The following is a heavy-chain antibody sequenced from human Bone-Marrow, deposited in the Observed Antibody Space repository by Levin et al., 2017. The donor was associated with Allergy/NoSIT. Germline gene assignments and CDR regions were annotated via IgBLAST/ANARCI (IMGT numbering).Heavy chain of an antibody. Sequence: GGSLRLSCAASGFTFSSYAMSWVRQAPGKGLEWVSAISGSGGSTYYADSVKGRFTISRDNSKNTLYLQMNSLRAEDTAVYYCAKAPYRGSCYSCLSGWFDPWGQGTLVTVSS. D-gene: IGHD2-15*01. V-gene: IGHV3-23*01. J-gene: IGHJ5*02. CDR1: GFTFSSYA. CDR3: AKAPYRGSCYSCLSGWFDP. CDR2: ISGSGGST.